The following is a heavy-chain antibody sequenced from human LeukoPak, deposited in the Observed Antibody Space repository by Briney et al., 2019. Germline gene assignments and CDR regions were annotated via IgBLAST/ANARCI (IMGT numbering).Heavy chain of an antibody. Sequence: GGSLRLSCTASGFTFGDYAMSWFRQAPGKGLEWVGFIRSKAYGGTTEYAASVKGRFTISRDDSKSIAYLQMNSLKTEDTAVYYCTREGDYGDPGWFDPWGQGTLVTVSS. J-gene: IGHJ5*02. V-gene: IGHV3-49*03. D-gene: IGHD4-17*01. CDR2: IRSKAYGGTT. CDR1: GFTFGDYA. CDR3: TREGDYGDPGWFDP.